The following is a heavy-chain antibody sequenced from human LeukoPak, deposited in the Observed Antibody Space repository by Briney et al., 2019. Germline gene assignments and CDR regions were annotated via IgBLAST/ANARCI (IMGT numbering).Heavy chain of an antibody. D-gene: IGHD2-15*01. Sequence: SETLSLPCTVSGGSISSGSYYWSWIRQPAGKGLEWIERIDPSGSTNYDPSLKSRVTISVDTSKNQFSLRLSSVTAADTAVYYCARGRGVGEYCSGGSCHGYNWFDPWGQGTLVTVSS. V-gene: IGHV4-61*02. CDR1: GGSISSGSYY. CDR3: ARGRGVGEYCSGGSCHGYNWFDP. CDR2: IDPSGST. J-gene: IGHJ5*02.